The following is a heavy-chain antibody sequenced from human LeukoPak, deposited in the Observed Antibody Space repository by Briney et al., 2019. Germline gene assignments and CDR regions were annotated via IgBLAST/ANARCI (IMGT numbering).Heavy chain of an antibody. J-gene: IGHJ4*02. CDR1: GFTFSNAW. CDR2: IESKTDGGTT. D-gene: IGHD3-10*01. CDR3: TTYGSGRKFDY. Sequence: GGSLRLSCAASGFTFSNAWMTWVRQIPGKGLEWVGRIESKTDGGTTDYAAPVKGRFTISRDDSTNTLYLQMNSLKSEDTAVYYCTTYGSGRKFDYWGQGILVTVSS. V-gene: IGHV3-15*04.